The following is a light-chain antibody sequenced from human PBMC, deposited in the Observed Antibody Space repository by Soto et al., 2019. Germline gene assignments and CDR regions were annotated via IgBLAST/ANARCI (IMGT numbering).Light chain of an antibody. Sequence: EVVLTQSPGTLSLSPGERATLSCRASQSVSGTYLAWYQQKPGQAPRLLIYGASRRATGIPDRFSGSGSGTDFTLTITRLEPDDVAVYYCQAYASSRTFGQGTKVEIK. CDR2: GAS. CDR1: QSVSGTY. CDR3: QAYASSRT. J-gene: IGKJ1*01. V-gene: IGKV3-20*01.